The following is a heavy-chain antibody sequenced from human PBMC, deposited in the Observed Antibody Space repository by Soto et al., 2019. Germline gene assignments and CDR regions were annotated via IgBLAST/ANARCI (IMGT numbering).Heavy chain of an antibody. Sequence: SEILSLTCTVSGGSISSGGYYWSWIRQHPGKGLEWIGYIYYSGSTYYNPSLKSRVTISVDTSKNQFSLKLSSVTAADTAVYYCARGPYSSSWYDWFDPWGQGTLVTVS. V-gene: IGHV4-31*03. J-gene: IGHJ5*02. CDR3: ARGPYSSSWYDWFDP. CDR1: GGSISSGGYY. D-gene: IGHD6-13*01. CDR2: IYYSGST.